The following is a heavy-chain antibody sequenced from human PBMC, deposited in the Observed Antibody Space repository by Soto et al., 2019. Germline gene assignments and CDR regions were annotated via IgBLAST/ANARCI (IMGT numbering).Heavy chain of an antibody. CDR1: GGSFSGYY. V-gene: IGHV4-59*01. Sequence: SETLSLTCAVYGGSFSGYYWSWIRQPPGKGLEWIGYIYYSGSTNYNPSLKSRVTISVDTSKNQFSLKLSSVTAADTAVYYCARVIYNWNYRWSHFDYWGQGTLVTVSS. CDR2: IYYSGST. D-gene: IGHD1-7*01. CDR3: ARVIYNWNYRWSHFDY. J-gene: IGHJ4*02.